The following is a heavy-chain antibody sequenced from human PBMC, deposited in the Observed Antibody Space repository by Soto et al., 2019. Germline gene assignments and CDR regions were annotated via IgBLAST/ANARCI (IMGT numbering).Heavy chain of an antibody. Sequence: SETLSLTCTVSGGSISSYYWSWIRQPPGKGLEWIGSIYHSGSTYYNPSLKSRVTISVDTSKNQFSLKLSSVTAADTAVYYCASLGGIVVVPAAPTYAFDIWGQGTMVTVSS. J-gene: IGHJ3*02. CDR1: GGSISSYY. D-gene: IGHD2-2*01. CDR2: IYHSGST. V-gene: IGHV4-59*08. CDR3: ASLGGIVVVPAAPTYAFDI.